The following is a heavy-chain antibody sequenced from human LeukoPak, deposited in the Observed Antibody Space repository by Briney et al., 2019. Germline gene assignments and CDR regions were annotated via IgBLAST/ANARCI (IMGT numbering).Heavy chain of an antibody. CDR1: GYTFTSYD. CDR3: AREPTLSSGSFHPFDY. J-gene: IGHJ4*02. V-gene: IGHV1-8*01. D-gene: IGHD1-26*01. Sequence: ASVKVSCKASGYTFTSYDINWVRQATGQGPEWMGWMNPNNGNTGYVQKFQGRVTMTRDTSTSTVYMELSSLRSEDTAVYYCAREPTLSSGSFHPFDYWGQGTLVTVSS. CDR2: MNPNNGNT.